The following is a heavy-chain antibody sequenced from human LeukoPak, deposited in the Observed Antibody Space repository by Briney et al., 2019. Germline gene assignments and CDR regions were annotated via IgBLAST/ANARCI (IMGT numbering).Heavy chain of an antibody. Sequence: TGGSLRFSSSASGFTSSGINRLCLRQAPGKGLEYVSAISSNGGSTYYADSVKGRFTISRDNSKNTLYLQMSSLRAEDTAVYYCVIVLIRDNWNVANYWGQGTLVTVSS. J-gene: IGHJ4*02. V-gene: IGHV3-64D*09. CDR1: GFTSSGIN. CDR3: VIVLIRDNWNVANY. CDR2: ISSNGGST. D-gene: IGHD1-1*01.